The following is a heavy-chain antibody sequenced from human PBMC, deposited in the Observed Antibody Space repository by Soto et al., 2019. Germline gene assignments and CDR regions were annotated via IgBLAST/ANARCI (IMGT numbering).Heavy chain of an antibody. CDR3: ARRGSGSYSDY. CDR2: IDYSGST. CDR1: GGSISHVTHY. J-gene: IGHJ4*02. D-gene: IGHD3-10*01. Sequence: SETLSLTRTISGGSISHVTHYWSWIRQPPDNGLEWIGIIDYSGSTYYNPSLKSRVTISVDTSKNQFSLKLSSVTAADTAVYYCARRGSGSYSDYWGQGTLVTVSS. V-gene: IGHV4-39*01.